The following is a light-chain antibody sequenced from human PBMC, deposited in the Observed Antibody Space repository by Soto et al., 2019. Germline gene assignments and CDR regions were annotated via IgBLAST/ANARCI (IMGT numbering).Light chain of an antibody. CDR3: SSYTSTSTYV. CDR1: SSDVGAYDY. J-gene: IGLJ1*01. Sequence: QSALTQPASVSGSPGQSITISCTGTSSDVGAYDYVSWCQQHPGKAPKFMIYEVTNRPPGVSHRFSGSKSGNTASLTISGLQAEDEADYYCSSYTSTSTYVFGTGTKVTVL. CDR2: EVT. V-gene: IGLV2-14*01.